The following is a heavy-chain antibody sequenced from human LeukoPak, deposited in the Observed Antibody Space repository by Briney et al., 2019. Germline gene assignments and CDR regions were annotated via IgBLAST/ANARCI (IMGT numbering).Heavy chain of an antibody. CDR2: INAGNANT. Sequence: ASVKVSCKASGYTFTSYTLHWVRQAPGQWLEWMGWINAGNANTKYSQKFQGRLNITRDTSASTAYMELSSLRSEDTAVYYCAREVSAVGDYWGQGTLVTVSS. D-gene: IGHD6-19*01. J-gene: IGHJ4*02. CDR3: AREVSAVGDY. CDR1: GYTFTSYT. V-gene: IGHV1-3*01.